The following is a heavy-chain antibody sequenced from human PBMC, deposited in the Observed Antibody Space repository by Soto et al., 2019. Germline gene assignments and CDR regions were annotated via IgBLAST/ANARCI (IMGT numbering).Heavy chain of an antibody. J-gene: IGHJ4*02. V-gene: IGHV1-18*01. D-gene: IGHD6-13*01. CDR3: ATAIAATGPADS. Sequence: VQSGGEVKKPGASVKVSCKASGYTFSNNGFTWVRQAPGQGLEWMGWIGGYNGNTNYAPKFQGRVTMTADTYTSTAHMGLRGLRSEDTAVYYCATAIAATGPADSWGQGTLVTVSS. CDR2: IGGYNGNT. CDR1: GYTFSNNG.